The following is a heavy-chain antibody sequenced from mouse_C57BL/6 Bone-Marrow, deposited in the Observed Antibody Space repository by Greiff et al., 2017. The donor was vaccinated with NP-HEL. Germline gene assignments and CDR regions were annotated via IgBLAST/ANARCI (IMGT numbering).Heavy chain of an antibody. CDR2: INPYNGGT. CDR3: ARYTRRSSGPFAY. J-gene: IGHJ3*01. D-gene: IGHD3-2*02. CDR1: GYTFTDYY. Sequence: VQLQQSGPVLVKPGASVKMSCKASGYTFTDYYMNWVKQSHGKSLEWIGVINPYNGGTSYNQKFKGKATLTVDKSSSTAYMELNSLTSEDSAVYYCARYTRRSSGPFAYWGQGTLVTVSA. V-gene: IGHV1-19*01.